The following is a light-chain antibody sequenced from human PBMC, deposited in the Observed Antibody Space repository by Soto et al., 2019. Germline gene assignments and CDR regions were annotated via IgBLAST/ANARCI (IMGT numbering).Light chain of an antibody. CDR3: MQALQPLKT. CDR1: HILLHSNGYNY. J-gene: IGKJ1*01. V-gene: IGKV2-28*01. CDR2: LGS. Sequence: LMTQSPLSLPVTPGEPASISCISIHILLHSNGYNYLDWYLQKPGQSPQLLIYLGSNRASGVPDRFSGSGSGTDFTLKISRVEAEDVGVYYCMQALQPLKTFGQVTKVDIK.